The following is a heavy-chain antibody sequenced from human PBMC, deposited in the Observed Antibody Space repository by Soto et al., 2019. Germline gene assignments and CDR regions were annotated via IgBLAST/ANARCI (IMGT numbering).Heavy chain of an antibody. D-gene: IGHD3-3*01. J-gene: IGHJ4*02. CDR3: AGPYEYYFDY. CDR2: IYYSGST. Sequence: SETLSLTCTVSGGSISSGGYYWSWIRQHPGKGLEWIGYIYYSGSTYYNPSLKSRVTISVDTSKNQFSLKLSSVTAADKAVYYCAGPYEYYFDYWGQGSLVTVSA. V-gene: IGHV4-31*03. CDR1: GGSISSGGYY.